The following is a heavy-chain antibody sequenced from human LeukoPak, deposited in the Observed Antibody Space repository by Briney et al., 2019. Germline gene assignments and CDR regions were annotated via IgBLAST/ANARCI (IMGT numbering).Heavy chain of an antibody. CDR1: GGSISSYY. V-gene: IGHV4-59*01. CDR2: IYYSGST. J-gene: IGHJ6*04. CDR3: AREGQSADYGMDV. Sequence: SETLSLTCTVSGGSISSYYWSWIRQPPGKGLEWIGYIYYSGSTNYNPSLKSRVTISVDTSKNQFSLKLSSVTAADTAVYYCAREGQSADYGMDVWGEGTTVTVSS. D-gene: IGHD2-2*01.